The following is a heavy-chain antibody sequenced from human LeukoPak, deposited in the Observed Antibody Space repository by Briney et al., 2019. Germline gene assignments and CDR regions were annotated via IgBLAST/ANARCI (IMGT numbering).Heavy chain of an antibody. Sequence: PGGSLRLSCAASGFTFSSYAMSWVRQAPGKGLEWVAFMRYDGSNKYYADSVKGRFTISRDNSKNTLYLQMNSLRAEDTAVYYCAKSGSRWLLIYYYYYYMDVWGKGTTVTVSS. J-gene: IGHJ6*03. CDR1: GFTFSSYA. CDR3: AKSGSRWLLIYYYYYYMDV. V-gene: IGHV3-30*02. CDR2: MRYDGSNK. D-gene: IGHD4-23*01.